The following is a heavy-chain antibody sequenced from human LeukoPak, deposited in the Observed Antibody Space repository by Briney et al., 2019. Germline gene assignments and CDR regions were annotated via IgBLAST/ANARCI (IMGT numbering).Heavy chain of an antibody. CDR1: GFTFSSYG. Sequence: GGSLRLSCAASGFTFSSYGMHWVRQVPGKGLEWVAVIWYDGSNKYYADSVKGRFTISRDNSKNTLYLQMNSLRAEDTAVYYCARDPPRITGFYGMDVWGQGTTVTVSS. V-gene: IGHV3-33*01. CDR3: ARDPPRITGFYGMDV. J-gene: IGHJ6*02. CDR2: IWYDGSNK. D-gene: IGHD1-20*01.